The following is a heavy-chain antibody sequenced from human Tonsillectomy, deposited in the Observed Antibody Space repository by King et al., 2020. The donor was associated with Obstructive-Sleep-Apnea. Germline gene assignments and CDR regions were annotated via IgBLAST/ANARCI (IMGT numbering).Heavy chain of an antibody. J-gene: IGHJ6*02. CDR2: FYYSRPT. V-gene: IGHV4-39*07. CDR3: ARDDSTLFYSMDV. D-gene: IGHD2-15*01. CDR1: GGSISSTSYY. Sequence: QLQESGPGLVKPSETLSLTCAVSGGSISSTSYYWGWIRQPPGKGLEWVGGFYYSRPTYYNPSFKSRVTISIDTSKNQFSLKVSSVTAADTAVYYCARDDSTLFYSMDVWGQGTTVTVSS.